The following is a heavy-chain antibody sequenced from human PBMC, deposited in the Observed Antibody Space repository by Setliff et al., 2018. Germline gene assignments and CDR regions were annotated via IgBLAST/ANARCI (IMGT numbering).Heavy chain of an antibody. J-gene: IGHJ4*02. V-gene: IGHV4-39*07. CDR3: RLAHCSNNCEEALDY. CDR1: GGSISSGSYY. Sequence: SETLSLTCSVSGGSISSGSYYWGWIRQSPGKGLEWIGSMYYSGSTYYNPSLKGRVTLSVDTTKSQFSLKLTSMTAADTAVYYFRLAHCSNNCEEALDYWSQGTLVTVSS. CDR2: MYYSGST. D-gene: IGHD2-2*01.